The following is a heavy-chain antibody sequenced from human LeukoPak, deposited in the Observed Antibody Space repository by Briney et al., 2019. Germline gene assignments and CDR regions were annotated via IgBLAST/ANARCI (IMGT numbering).Heavy chain of an antibody. CDR3: ARAATFGGFDY. J-gene: IGHJ4*02. CDR2: IYITGTT. Sequence: SETLSLTCTVSGGSTSNYYWSWIRQPPGKGLEWIGYIYITGTTNYNPSLKSRVTISVDTSKNQFSLKLSSVTAADTAIYSCARAATFGGFDYWGQGTPVTVSS. V-gene: IGHV4-59*01. D-gene: IGHD3-16*01. CDR1: GGSTSNYY.